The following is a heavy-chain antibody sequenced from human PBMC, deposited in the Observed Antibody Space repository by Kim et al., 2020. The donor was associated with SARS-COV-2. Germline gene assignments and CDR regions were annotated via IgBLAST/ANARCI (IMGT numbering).Heavy chain of an antibody. J-gene: IGHJ4*02. CDR3: ARGSWGGWYPGGVIDY. D-gene: IGHD6-19*01. V-gene: IGHV5-51*01. Sequence: GESLKISCTCSGYSFSTYWIGWVRQMPGKGLEWMGVIYPTDSDTRYSPSFHGQVAISADKSISTAYLQWSSLKASDTAIYYCARGSWGGWYPGGVIDYWGRGTLVTVSS. CDR2: IYPTDSDT. CDR1: GYSFSTYW.